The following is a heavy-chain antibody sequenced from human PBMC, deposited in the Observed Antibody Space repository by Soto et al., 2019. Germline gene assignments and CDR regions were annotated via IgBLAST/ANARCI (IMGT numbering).Heavy chain of an antibody. Sequence: SETLSLTCTVSGGSISSSSYYWGWIRQPPGKGLEWIGSLYYSGSTYYNPSLKSRGPISVDTSKNQFTLKLSSVTAADTAVYYCVRFGEFKDYYYYGMDVWGQGTTVT. D-gene: IGHD3-10*01. CDR3: VRFGEFKDYYYYGMDV. CDR2: LYYSGST. J-gene: IGHJ6*02. V-gene: IGHV4-39*01. CDR1: GGSISSSSYY.